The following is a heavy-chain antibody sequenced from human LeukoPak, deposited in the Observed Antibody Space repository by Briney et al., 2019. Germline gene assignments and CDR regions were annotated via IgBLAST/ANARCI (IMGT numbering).Heavy chain of an antibody. CDR1: GFTFSSYS. V-gene: IGHV3-21*01. CDR3: ARGVDYGDFNWFDP. Sequence: GGSLRLSCAASGFTFSSYSMNWVRQAPGKGLEWVSSISSSSSYIYYADSVKGRFTISRDNAKNSLYLQMNSLRAEDTAVYYCARGVDYGDFNWFDPWGQGTLVTVPS. CDR2: ISSSSSYI. D-gene: IGHD4-17*01. J-gene: IGHJ5*02.